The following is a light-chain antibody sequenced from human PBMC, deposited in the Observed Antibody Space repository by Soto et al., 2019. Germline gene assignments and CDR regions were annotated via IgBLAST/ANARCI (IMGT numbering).Light chain of an antibody. J-gene: IGKJ5*01. CDR3: LQRRNWPLT. Sequence: EVILTQSPATLSLSPWDRATLSCRASQGVGSHLTWYQHKFGQSPRLLIYDASIRATGIPARFSGSGSGTDFTLTISSLEPEDFAVYYCLQRRNWPLTFGQGTRLEIK. CDR1: QGVGSH. V-gene: IGKV3-11*01. CDR2: DAS.